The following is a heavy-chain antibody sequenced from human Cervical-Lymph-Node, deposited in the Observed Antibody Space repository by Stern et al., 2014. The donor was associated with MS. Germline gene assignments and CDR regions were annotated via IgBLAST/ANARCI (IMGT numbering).Heavy chain of an antibody. V-gene: IGHV3-30*18. CDR1: GFTLRSYG. CDR2: ISNDGNEK. J-gene: IGHJ6*02. Sequence: EQLVESGGGVGQPGRSLRLSCAASGFTLRSYGMHWVRQAPGKGLEWVAVISNDGNEKYYTDSVKGRFTISRDNSKNTLYLQMNSLRTEDTAVYYCAKDRLFCSGGGCYAMDVWGQGTTVTVSS. D-gene: IGHD2-15*01. CDR3: AKDRLFCSGGGCYAMDV.